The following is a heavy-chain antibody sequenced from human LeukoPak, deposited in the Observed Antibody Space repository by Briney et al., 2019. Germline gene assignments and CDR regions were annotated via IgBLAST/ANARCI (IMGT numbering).Heavy chain of an antibody. D-gene: IGHD1-14*01. CDR1: GFTFSSYA. CDR3: AGTNPYFDY. Sequence: GGSLRLSCAASGFTFSSYAMHWVRQAPGKGLEWVAVISYDGSNKYYADSVKGRFTISRDNSKNTLYLQMNSLRAEDTAVYYCAGTNPYFDYWGQGTLVTVSS. V-gene: IGHV3-30-3*01. J-gene: IGHJ4*02. CDR2: ISYDGSNK.